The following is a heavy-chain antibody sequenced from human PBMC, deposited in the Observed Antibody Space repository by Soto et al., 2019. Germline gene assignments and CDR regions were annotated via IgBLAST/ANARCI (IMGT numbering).Heavy chain of an antibody. CDR3: VRDYSGGMDV. Sequence: GGSLRLSCAVSGFTVSSNYMSWVRQAPGKGLEWVSVLHSDGGTEYADSVKGRFIISRDNSKNTVYLQINTLRVADTAVYYCVRDYSGGMDVWGQGTTVTVS. J-gene: IGHJ6*02. CDR2: LHSDGGT. D-gene: IGHD6-13*01. CDR1: GFTVSSNY. V-gene: IGHV3-66*01.